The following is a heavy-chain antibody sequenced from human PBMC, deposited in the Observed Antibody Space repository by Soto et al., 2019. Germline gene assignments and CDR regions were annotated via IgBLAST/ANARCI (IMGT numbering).Heavy chain of an antibody. J-gene: IGHJ5*02. CDR3: ARDQLEGNWFDP. V-gene: IGHV4-30-2*01. Sequence: QLQLQESGSGLVRPSQTLSLTCAVSGGSISSGGYSWNWIRQPPGKGLEWIGYIYHSGSTFYNPSLKSRATISVDKSKNQFSLKLTSVTAADTAVYYCARDQLEGNWFDPWGQGTLVTVAS. CDR2: IYHSGST. CDR1: GGSISSGGYS. D-gene: IGHD1-1*01.